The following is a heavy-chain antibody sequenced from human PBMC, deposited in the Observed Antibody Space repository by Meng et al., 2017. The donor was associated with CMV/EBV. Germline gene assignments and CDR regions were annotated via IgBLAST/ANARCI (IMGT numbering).Heavy chain of an antibody. CDR1: GYTFTSYY. D-gene: IGHD2-2*01. CDR2: INPSGGST. J-gene: IGHJ4*02. V-gene: IGHV1-46*01. CDR3: ARAGIVVVVPAAVRAFGY. Sequence: ASVKVSCKASGYTFTSYYMHWVRQAPGQGLEWMGIINPSGGSTSYAQKFQGRVTMTRDTSTSTVYMELSSLRSEDTAVYYCARAGIVVVVPAAVRAFGYWGQGTLVTVSS.